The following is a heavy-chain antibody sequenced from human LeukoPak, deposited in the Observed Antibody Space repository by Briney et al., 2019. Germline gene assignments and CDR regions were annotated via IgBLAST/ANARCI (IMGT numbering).Heavy chain of an antibody. CDR2: IYTSGST. CDR3: ARVNYSDSSGRPFDY. V-gene: IGHV4-61*02. CDR1: GGSISSGSYY. J-gene: IGHJ4*02. D-gene: IGHD3-22*01. Sequence: PSQTLSLTCTVSGGSISSGSYYWSWIRQPAGKGLEWIGRIYTSGSTNYNPSLKSRVTISLDTSNNQLSLSLSSVTAADTAVYYCARVNYSDSSGRPFDYWGQGILVTVSP.